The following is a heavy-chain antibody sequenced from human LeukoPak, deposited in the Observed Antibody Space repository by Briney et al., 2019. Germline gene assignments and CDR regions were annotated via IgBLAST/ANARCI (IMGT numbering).Heavy chain of an antibody. V-gene: IGHV3-30-3*01. J-gene: IGHJ6*02. CDR3: ARDARNYYGSGSHYYYGMDV. Sequence: GGSLRLSCAASGFTFSSYAMHWVRQAPGKGLEWVAVISYDGSNKYYADSVKGRFTISRDNSKNTLYLQMNSLRAEDTAVYYCARDARNYYGSGSHYYYGMDVWGQGTTVTVSS. D-gene: IGHD3-10*01. CDR2: ISYDGSNK. CDR1: GFTFSSYA.